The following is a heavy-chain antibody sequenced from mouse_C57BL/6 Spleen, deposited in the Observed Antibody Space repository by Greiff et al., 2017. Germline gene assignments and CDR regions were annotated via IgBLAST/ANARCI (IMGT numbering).Heavy chain of an antibody. CDR1: GFTFSDAW. D-gene: IGHD4-1*01. CDR3: TRRTGTAWFAY. CDR2: IRNKANNHAT. Sequence: EVHLVESGGGLVQPGGSMKLSCAASGFTFSDAWMDWVRQSPEKGLEWVAEIRNKANNHATYYAESVKGRFTISRDDSKNSVYLQMNSLRAEDTGIYYCTRRTGTAWFAYWGQGTLVTVSA. V-gene: IGHV6-6*01. J-gene: IGHJ3*01.